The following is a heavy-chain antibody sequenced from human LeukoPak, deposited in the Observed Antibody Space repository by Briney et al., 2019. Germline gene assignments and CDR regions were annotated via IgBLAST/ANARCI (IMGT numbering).Heavy chain of an antibody. CDR1: GYTFTNYW. D-gene: IGHD3-22*01. CDR2: IYPNNSDS. Sequence: GASLNISGKGSGYTFTNYWVGWVRQLPGKGLEWMGTIYPNNSDSRYNPSFRGQVTISVDRSITTAYLLWKSLKASDTAIYYCALSNEAFDSAGYFDYWGQGTLVTVSS. V-gene: IGHV5-51*01. J-gene: IGHJ4*02. CDR3: ALSNEAFDSAGYFDY.